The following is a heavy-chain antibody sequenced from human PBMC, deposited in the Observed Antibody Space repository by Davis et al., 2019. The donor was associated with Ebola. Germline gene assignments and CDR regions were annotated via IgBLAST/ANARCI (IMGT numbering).Heavy chain of an antibody. V-gene: IGHV4-39*07. CDR1: GGSISSSSYY. CDR3: VGAYYYYGMDV. D-gene: IGHD1-26*01. CDR2: IYYSGST. Sequence: MPSETLSLTCTVSGGSISSSSYYWGWIRQPPGKGLEWIGSIYYSGSTYYNPSLKSRVTISVDTSKNQFSLKLSSVTAADTAVYYCVGAYYYYGMDVWGQGTTVTVSS. J-gene: IGHJ6*02.